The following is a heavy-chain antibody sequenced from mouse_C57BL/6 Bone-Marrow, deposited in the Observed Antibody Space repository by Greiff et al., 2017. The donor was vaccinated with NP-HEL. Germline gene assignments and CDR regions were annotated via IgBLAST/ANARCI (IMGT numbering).Heavy chain of an antibody. D-gene: IGHD3-2*02. CDR1: GYTFTSYW. CDR2: IYPSDSET. V-gene: IGHV1-61*01. Sequence: VQLQQSGAELVRPGSLVKLSCKASGYTFTSYWMDWVKQRPGQGLEWIGNIYPSDSETHYNQKFKDKATLTVDKSSSTAYMQLSSLTSEDSAVYYCARDSSGLPWFAYWGQGTLVTVSA. CDR3: ARDSSGLPWFAY. J-gene: IGHJ3*01.